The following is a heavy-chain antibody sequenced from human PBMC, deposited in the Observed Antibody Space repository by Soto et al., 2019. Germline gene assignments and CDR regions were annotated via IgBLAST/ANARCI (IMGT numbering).Heavy chain of an antibody. CDR2: ISGSGGST. CDR3: AKDQGGATNSLFDY. D-gene: IGHD1-26*01. V-gene: IGHV3-23*01. J-gene: IGHJ4*02. CDR1: GFTFSSYA. Sequence: GGSLRLSCAASGFTFSSYAMSWVRQAPGKGLEWVSAISGSGGSTYYADSVKGRFTISRDKSKNTLYLQMNSLRAEDTAVYYCAKDQGGATNSLFDYWGQGTLVTVSS.